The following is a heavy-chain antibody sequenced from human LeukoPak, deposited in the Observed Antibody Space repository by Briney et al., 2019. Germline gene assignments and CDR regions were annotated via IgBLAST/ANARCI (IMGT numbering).Heavy chain of an antibody. D-gene: IGHD5-12*01. CDR3: AKDRVATSDY. CDR2: ISNSGGSK. CDR1: GFTFSSYA. Sequence: PGGSLILSCAASGFTFSSYAMSWVRQAPGKGLEWVSSISNSGGSKYYADSVKGRFTISRDNSKNTLYLQMNSRGAEDTAVYYCAKDRVATSDYWGQGTLVTVSS. J-gene: IGHJ4*02. V-gene: IGHV3-23*01.